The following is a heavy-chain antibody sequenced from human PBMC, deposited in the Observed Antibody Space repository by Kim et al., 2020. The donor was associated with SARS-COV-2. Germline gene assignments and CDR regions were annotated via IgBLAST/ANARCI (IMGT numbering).Heavy chain of an antibody. D-gene: IGHD3-22*01. V-gene: IGHV4-4*07. CDR3: VRVEYYSDSRGFYYSDY. CDR1: GGSMSNYY. J-gene: IGHJ4*01. CDR2: FYNRGST. Sequence: SETLSLTCTVSGGSMSNYYWNWIRQPAGKGLEWIGRFYNRGSTDYNPSLKSRVAMSIDTSKNQFSLRLSSVTAADTGVYYCVRVEYYSDSRGFYYSDYWGHGTLVTVSP.